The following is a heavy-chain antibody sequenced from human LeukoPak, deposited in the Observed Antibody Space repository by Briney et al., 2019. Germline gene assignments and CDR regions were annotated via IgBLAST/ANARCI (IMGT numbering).Heavy chain of an antibody. J-gene: IGHJ4*02. CDR3: ARVTGYMIEDYFDY. CDR2: VYFSGST. D-gene: IGHD3-22*01. Sequence: SETLSLTCSVSGGSISSTSYYWGWIRQPPGKGLEWIGSVYFSGSTYYNPSLKSRVTISVDTSKNQFSLRLSSVTAADTAVYYCARVTGYMIEDYFDYWGQGTLVTVSS. CDR1: GGSISSTSYY. V-gene: IGHV4-39*07.